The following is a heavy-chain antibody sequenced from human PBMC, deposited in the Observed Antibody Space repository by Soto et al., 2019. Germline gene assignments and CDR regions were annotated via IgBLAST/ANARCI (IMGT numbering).Heavy chain of an antibody. J-gene: IGHJ4*02. CDR1: GFTFGDYA. V-gene: IGHV3-49*03. CDR3: TRAFLDSSSWSRFDY. Sequence: GGSLRLSCTASGFTFGDYAMSWFRQAPGKGLEWVGFIRSKAYGGTIEYAASVKGRFTISRDDSKSIAYLQMNSLKTEDTAVYYCTRAFLDSSSWSRFDYWGQGTLVTVSS. CDR2: IRSKAYGGTI. D-gene: IGHD6-13*01.